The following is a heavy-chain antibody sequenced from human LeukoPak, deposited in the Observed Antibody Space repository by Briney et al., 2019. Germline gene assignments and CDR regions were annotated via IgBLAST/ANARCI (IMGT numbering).Heavy chain of an antibody. D-gene: IGHD3-9*01. CDR2: ISYDGSNK. J-gene: IGHJ4*02. Sequence: PGGSLRLSCAASGFTFSSYAMHWVRQAPGKGLEWVAVISYDGSNKYYADSVKGRFTIPRDNSKNTLYLQMNSLRAEDTAVYYCAKARVTGILTGYYRYCFDYWGQGTLVTVSS. CDR1: GFTFSSYA. V-gene: IGHV3-30-3*01. CDR3: AKARVTGILTGYYRYCFDY.